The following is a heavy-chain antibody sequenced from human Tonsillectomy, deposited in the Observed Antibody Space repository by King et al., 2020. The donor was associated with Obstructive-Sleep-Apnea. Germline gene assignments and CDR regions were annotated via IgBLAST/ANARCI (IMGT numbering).Heavy chain of an antibody. J-gene: IGHJ3*02. CDR3: VRLWYGGSDAFDI. V-gene: IGHV3-48*04. Sequence: VQLVESGGGLVQPGGSLRLSCAASGFTFSSYSMNWVRQAPGKGLEWVSYISSSSSTIYYADSVKGRFTISRDNVKNSLYLQMNSLRAEDTAVYYCVRLWYGGSDAFDIWGQGTMVTVSS. D-gene: IGHD2-15*01. CDR1: GFTFSSYS. CDR2: ISSSSSTI.